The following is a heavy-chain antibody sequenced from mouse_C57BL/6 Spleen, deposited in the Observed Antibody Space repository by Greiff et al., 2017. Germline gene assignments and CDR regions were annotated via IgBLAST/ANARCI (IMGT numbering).Heavy chain of an antibody. CDR2: IHPHSGST. D-gene: IGHD3-1*01. J-gene: IGHJ4*01. Sequence: QVQLQQPGAELVKPGASVKLSCKASGYTFTSYWLNWVKQRPGQGLEWIGMIHPHSGSTNYNEKFKSKATLTVDKSSSAAYMQLSSLTYEDAAVYYRARSGTTYAMDYWGQGTSVTVSA. V-gene: IGHV1-64*01. CDR1: GYTFTSYW. CDR3: ARSGTTYAMDY.